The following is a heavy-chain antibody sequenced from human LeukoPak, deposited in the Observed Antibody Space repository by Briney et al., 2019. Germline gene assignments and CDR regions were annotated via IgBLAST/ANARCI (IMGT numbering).Heavy chain of an antibody. CDR2: ISGSGGST. Sequence: GGSLRLSCAASGFTFSSYAISWVRQAPGKGLEWVSAISGSGGSTYYADSVKGRFTISRDNSENTLYLQMSSLRAEDTAVYYCAKVRGYSGYEPIDYWGQGTLVTVSS. V-gene: IGHV3-23*01. J-gene: IGHJ4*02. D-gene: IGHD5-12*01. CDR3: AKVRGYSGYEPIDY. CDR1: GFTFSSYA.